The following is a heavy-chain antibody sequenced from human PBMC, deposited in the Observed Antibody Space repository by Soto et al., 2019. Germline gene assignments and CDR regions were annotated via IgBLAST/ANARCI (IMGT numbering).Heavy chain of an antibody. J-gene: IGHJ6*02. D-gene: IGHD3-3*01. CDR3: AGGCNCWSGYPTHYYGMDV. V-gene: IGHV1-2*04. CDR2: INPNSGGT. CDR1: GYTFTGYY. Sequence: ASVKVSCKASGYTFTGYYMHWVRQAPGQGLEWMGWINPNSGGTNYSQKFQGWVTMTRDTSISTAYMELSRLISDDTPGDYGAGGCNCWSGYPTHYYGMDVWGQGTTVTVSS.